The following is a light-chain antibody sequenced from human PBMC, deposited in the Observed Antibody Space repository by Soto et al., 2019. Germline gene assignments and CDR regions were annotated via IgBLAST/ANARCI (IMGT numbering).Light chain of an antibody. Sequence: QSVLTQPPSASGSPGQSVTISCTGTSSDVGGYNYVSWYQQHPDKAPKLMTYEVSERPSGVPDRFSGSKSSNTASLTVSGLQAEDEADYYCSSYAGSNNFVFGTGTKVTVL. V-gene: IGLV2-8*01. CDR3: SSYAGSNNFV. CDR1: SSDVGGYNY. CDR2: EVS. J-gene: IGLJ1*01.